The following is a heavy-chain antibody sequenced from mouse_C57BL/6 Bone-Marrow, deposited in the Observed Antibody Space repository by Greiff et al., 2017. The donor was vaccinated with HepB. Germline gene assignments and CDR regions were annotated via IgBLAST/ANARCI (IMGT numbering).Heavy chain of an antibody. Sequence: VQLQQSGPGLVAPSQSLSITCTVSGFSLTSYAISWVRQPPGKGLEWLGVIWTGGGTNYNSALKSRLSISKDNSKSPVFLKMNSLQTDDTARYYCARGDYYGSSYESYFDYWGQGTTLTVSS. V-gene: IGHV2-9-1*01. J-gene: IGHJ2*01. CDR2: IWTGGGT. D-gene: IGHD1-1*01. CDR3: ARGDYYGSSYESYFDY. CDR1: GFSLTSYA.